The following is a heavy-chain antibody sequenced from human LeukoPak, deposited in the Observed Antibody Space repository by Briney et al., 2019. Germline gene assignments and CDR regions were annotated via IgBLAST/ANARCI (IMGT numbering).Heavy chain of an antibody. V-gene: IGHV1-69*13. Sequence: ASVKVSCKASGGTFSSYAISWVRQAPGQGLEWMGGIIPIFGTANYAQKFQGRVTITADESTSTAYMELSSLRSEDTAVYYCARKTLNWFDPWGQGTLVTVSS. CDR3: ARKTLNWFDP. CDR2: IIPIFGTA. CDR1: GGTFSSYA. J-gene: IGHJ5*02.